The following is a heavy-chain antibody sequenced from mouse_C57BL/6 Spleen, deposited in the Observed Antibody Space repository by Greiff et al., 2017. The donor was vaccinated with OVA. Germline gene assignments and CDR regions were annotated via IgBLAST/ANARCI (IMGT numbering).Heavy chain of an antibody. CDR1: GFTFSDYY. J-gene: IGHJ1*03. D-gene: IGHD1-1*01. V-gene: IGHV5-16*01. CDR3: ARGRYGSSYDWYFDV. CDR2: INYDGSST. Sequence: DVMLVESEGGLVQPGSSMKLSCTASGFTFSDYYMAWVRQVPEKGLEWVANINYDGSSTYYLDSLKSRFIISRDNAKNILYLQMSSLKSEDTATYYCARGRYGSSYDWYFDVWGTGTTVTVSS.